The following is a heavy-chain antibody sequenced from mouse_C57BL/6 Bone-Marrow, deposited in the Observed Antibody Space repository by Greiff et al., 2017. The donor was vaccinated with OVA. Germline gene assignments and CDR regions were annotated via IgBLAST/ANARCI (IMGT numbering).Heavy chain of an antibody. CDR3: ARSDYGNYEWFAY. D-gene: IGHD2-1*01. J-gene: IGHJ3*01. CDR1: GYTFTSYW. CDR2: IYPGSGST. V-gene: IGHV1-55*01. Sequence: QVQLQQPGAELVKPGASVKMSCKASGYTFTSYWITWVKQRPGQGLEWIGDIYPGSGSTNYNEKFKSKATLTVDTSSSTAYMQLSSLTSEDSAVYYWARSDYGNYEWFAYWGQGTLVTVSA.